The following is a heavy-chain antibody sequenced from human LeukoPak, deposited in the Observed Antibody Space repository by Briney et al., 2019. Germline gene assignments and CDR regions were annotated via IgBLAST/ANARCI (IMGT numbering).Heavy chain of an antibody. J-gene: IGHJ6*03. Sequence: SETLSLTCTVSGGSISSGSYYWSWIRQPAGKGLEWIGRIYTSGSTNYNPSLKSRVTMSVDTSKNQFSLKLSSVTAADTAVYYCARDRSYSSGWYETHYYMDVWGKGTTVTISS. D-gene: IGHD6-19*01. V-gene: IGHV4-61*02. CDR3: ARDRSYSSGWYETHYYMDV. CDR1: GGSISSGSYY. CDR2: IYTSGST.